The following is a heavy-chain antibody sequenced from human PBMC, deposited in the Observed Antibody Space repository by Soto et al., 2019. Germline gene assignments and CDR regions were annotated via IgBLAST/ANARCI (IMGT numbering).Heavy chain of an antibody. Sequence: EVQVVESGGGLVQPGGSLRLSCAASGFIFSNHWMTWVRQVPGKGLEWVANINQDGSDQYYLDSVKGRFTISRDNAKNSSFLQMNSLRVEETAVYYCATSMRHTLDPWGQGTLVTVSS. V-gene: IGHV3-7*01. J-gene: IGHJ5*02. CDR3: ATSMRHTLDP. D-gene: IGHD2-8*01. CDR2: INQDGSDQ. CDR1: GFIFSNHW.